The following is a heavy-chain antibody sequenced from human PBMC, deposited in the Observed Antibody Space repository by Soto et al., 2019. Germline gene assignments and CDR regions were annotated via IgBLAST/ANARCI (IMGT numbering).Heavy chain of an antibody. V-gene: IGHV3-23*01. CDR2: ISGSGGSI. Sequence: EVQLLESGGGLVQPGGSLRLSCAASGFTFSSYAMSWVRQAPGKGLEWVSAISGSGGSIYYADSVKGRFTISRDNSKNKLYLQRHRLRADDTDVYYCAKDSFYALWSGSIIDRWGQGTLVTVST. J-gene: IGHJ5*02. D-gene: IGHD3-3*01. CDR3: AKDSFYALWSGSIIDR. CDR1: GFTFSSYA.